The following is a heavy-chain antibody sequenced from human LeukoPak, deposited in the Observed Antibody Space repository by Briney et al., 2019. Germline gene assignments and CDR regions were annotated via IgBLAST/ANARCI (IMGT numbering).Heavy chain of an antibody. Sequence: ASVKVSCKASGYTFTGYYMYWVRQAPGQGPEWMGWIDPASGATNFAQNFQGRVTVTSDTSISTAYMELSRLRSDDTAVYYCARGPGFYYDYYFGVDVWGQGITVTVSS. CDR2: IDPASGAT. CDR1: GYTFTGYY. CDR3: ARGPGFYYDYYFGVDV. V-gene: IGHV1-2*02. D-gene: IGHD3-10*01. J-gene: IGHJ6*02.